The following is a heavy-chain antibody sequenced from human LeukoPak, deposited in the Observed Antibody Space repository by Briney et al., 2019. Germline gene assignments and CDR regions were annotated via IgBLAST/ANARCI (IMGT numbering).Heavy chain of an antibody. CDR2: IYSGGST. Sequence: GGSLRLSCAASGFTVSSNYMSWVRQAPGKGLEWVSVIYSGGSTYYADSVKGRFTISRDNSKNTLYLQMNSLRAEDTAVYYCAKTAEITFGGVIVGWGQGTLVTVSS. V-gene: IGHV3-66*02. J-gene: IGHJ4*02. CDR3: AKTAEITFGGVIVG. D-gene: IGHD3-16*02. CDR1: GFTVSSNY.